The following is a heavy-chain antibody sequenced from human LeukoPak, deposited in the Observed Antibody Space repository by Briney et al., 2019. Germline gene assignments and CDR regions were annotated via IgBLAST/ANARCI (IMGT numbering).Heavy chain of an antibody. V-gene: IGHV3-23*01. CDR3: ASSIRFEEDY. J-gene: IGHJ4*02. D-gene: IGHD3-3*01. CDR2: ITGDDGRR. Sequence: GGSLRLSCAASGSSLSTYGMHWVRQAPGKGLEWVSGITGDDGRRHYADSVRGRFTISRDYSKNTLSLHMSSLRAEDTGIYYCASSIRFEEDYWSQGTLVTVSP. CDR1: GSSLSTYG.